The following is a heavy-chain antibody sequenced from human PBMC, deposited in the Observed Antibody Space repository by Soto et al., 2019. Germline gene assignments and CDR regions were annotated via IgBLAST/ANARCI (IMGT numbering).Heavy chain of an antibody. J-gene: IGHJ5*02. V-gene: IGHV4-39*01. CDR3: ARDYFDTSDYTTNWFDP. CDR1: GDSISNSRFH. CDR2: IYHSGNA. D-gene: IGHD3-22*01. Sequence: PETLSLTCSVSGDSISNSRFHWAWMRQAPGEGLEGIGSIYHSGNAYYNPSLKSRVTIFVDTSKNQFSLKLTSVTAADTALYYCARDYFDTSDYTTNWFDPWGQGTLVT.